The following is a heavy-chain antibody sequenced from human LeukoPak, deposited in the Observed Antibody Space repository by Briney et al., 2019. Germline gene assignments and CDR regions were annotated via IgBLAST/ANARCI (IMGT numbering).Heavy chain of an antibody. CDR1: GVSISSGGYY. D-gene: IGHD3-22*01. V-gene: IGHV4-31*03. CDR2: IYYSGST. Sequence: PSQTLSLTCTVSGVSISSGGYYWRWIRQHPGKGLEWIGYIYYSGSTYYNPSLKSRVTISVDTSKNQFSLKLSSVTAADTAVYYCARGDDSSGPFDYWGQGTLVTVSS. J-gene: IGHJ4*02. CDR3: ARGDDSSGPFDY.